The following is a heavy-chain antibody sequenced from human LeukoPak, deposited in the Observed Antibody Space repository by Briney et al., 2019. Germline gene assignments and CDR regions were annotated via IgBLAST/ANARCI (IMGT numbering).Heavy chain of an antibody. Sequence: GGSLRLSCAASGFTFSSYAMHWVRQAPGKGLVWVSRITNDGSSTTYADSVKGRFTISKDNAKNTVYLQMNNLRAEDTAVYYCVSFYETYWGRGTLVTVSS. CDR2: ITNDGSST. V-gene: IGHV3-74*01. CDR1: GFTFSSYA. D-gene: IGHD2-2*01. CDR3: VSFYETY. J-gene: IGHJ4*02.